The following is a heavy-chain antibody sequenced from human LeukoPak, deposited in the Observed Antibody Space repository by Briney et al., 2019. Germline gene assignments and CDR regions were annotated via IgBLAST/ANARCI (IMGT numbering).Heavy chain of an antibody. CDR2: IYIGGST. CDR3: ARGGYCPNSGYWFDP. CDR1: GFNVSRNY. V-gene: IGHV3-66*02. Sequence: GGSLRLSCAASGFNVSRNYMTWVRQAPGKGLEWVSVIYIGGSTYYADSVKGRFTISRDDSKNTLYLQMNSLRAEDTAVYYCARGGYCPNSGYWFDPWGQGTLVTVSS. J-gene: IGHJ5*02. D-gene: IGHD2-8*01.